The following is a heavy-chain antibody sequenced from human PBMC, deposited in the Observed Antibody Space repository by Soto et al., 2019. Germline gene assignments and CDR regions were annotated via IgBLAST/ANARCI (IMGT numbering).Heavy chain of an antibody. D-gene: IGHD2-15*01. J-gene: IGHJ6*03. CDR1: GFTFSNYW. V-gene: IGHV3-74*02. CDR2: INSDGSVS. Sequence: ESGGGLVQPGGSLRLSCADSGFTFSNYWMYWVRQAPGKGLEWVSRINSDGSVSSYADSVKGRLTISRDNVKNTLYLQMDSLRAEDTAVYYCARGDCVGGTCYSLAGSFYYYMDVWGKGTTVTVFS. CDR3: ARGDCVGGTCYSLAGSFYYYMDV.